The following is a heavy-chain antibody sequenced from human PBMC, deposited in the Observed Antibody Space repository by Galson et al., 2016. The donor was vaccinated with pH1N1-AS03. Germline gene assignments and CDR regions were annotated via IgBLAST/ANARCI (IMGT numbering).Heavy chain of an antibody. CDR2: IYDSGNT. CDR1: GGSISSGNYF. CDR3: ASVSLAYCSSTSCFRFDP. Sequence: TLSLTCTVFGGSISSGNYFWNWIRQHPGKGLEWIGLIYDSGNTFYNPSLKSRVSISVDTSKNQFSLKLNSVTAADTAVYYCASVSLAYCSSTSCFRFDPWGQGTLVVVSS. J-gene: IGHJ5*02. V-gene: IGHV4-31*03. D-gene: IGHD2-2*01.